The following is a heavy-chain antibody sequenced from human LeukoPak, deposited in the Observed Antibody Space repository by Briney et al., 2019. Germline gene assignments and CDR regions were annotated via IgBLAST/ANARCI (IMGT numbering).Heavy chain of an antibody. CDR1: GYTFTSYG. CDR3: ARDGSQTGTTRYYYYMDV. V-gene: IGHV1-18*01. J-gene: IGHJ6*03. CDR2: ISAYNGNT. Sequence: ASVKVSCKASGYTFTSYGISWVRQAPGQGLEWMGWISAYNGNTNYAQKLQGRVTMTTDTSTSTAYMELRSLRSDDTAVYYCARDGSQTGTTRYYYYMDVWGKGTTVTISS. D-gene: IGHD1-1*01.